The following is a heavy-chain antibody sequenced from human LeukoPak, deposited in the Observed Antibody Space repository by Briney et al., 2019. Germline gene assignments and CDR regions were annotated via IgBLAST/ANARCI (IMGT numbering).Heavy chain of an antibody. CDR1: GGTFSSYA. CDR2: IIPIFGTA. Sequence: GSSVKVSCKASGGTFSSYAISWVRQAPGQGLEWMGGIIPIFGTANYAQKFQGRVTITADESTSTAYMELSSLRSEDTAVYYCAREECDGYRCHDAFDIWGQGTMVTVSS. J-gene: IGHJ3*02. D-gene: IGHD5-24*01. V-gene: IGHV1-69*01. CDR3: AREECDGYRCHDAFDI.